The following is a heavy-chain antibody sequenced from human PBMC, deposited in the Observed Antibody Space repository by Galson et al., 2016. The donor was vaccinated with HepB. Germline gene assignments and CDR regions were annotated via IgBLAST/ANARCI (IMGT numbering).Heavy chain of an antibody. Sequence: QSGAEVKKPGESLTISCKTSGYSFSSYWISWVRQMPGKGLEWMGSIDPSDSYKLYSEYFQGHVKISADKSISTAYLQWTSLQASDPAIYYCARQIRYCSDGMCYLIDSWGQGTLVTVSS. CDR1: GYSFSSYW. CDR3: ARQIRYCSDGMCYLIDS. J-gene: IGHJ4*02. CDR2: IDPSDSYK. V-gene: IGHV5-10-1*01. D-gene: IGHD2-15*01.